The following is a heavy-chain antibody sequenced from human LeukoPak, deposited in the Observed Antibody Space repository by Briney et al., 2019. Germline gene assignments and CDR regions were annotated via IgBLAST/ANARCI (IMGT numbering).Heavy chain of an antibody. D-gene: IGHD3-3*01. Sequence: GASVKVSCKASGYTFTGYYMHRVRQAPGQGLEWMGWINPNSGGTNYAQKFQGRVTMTRDTSISTAYMELSRLRSDDTAVYYCARDYDFWSGRDLNWFDPWGQGTLVTVSS. V-gene: IGHV1-2*02. CDR3: ARDYDFWSGRDLNWFDP. CDR1: GYTFTGYY. J-gene: IGHJ5*02. CDR2: INPNSGGT.